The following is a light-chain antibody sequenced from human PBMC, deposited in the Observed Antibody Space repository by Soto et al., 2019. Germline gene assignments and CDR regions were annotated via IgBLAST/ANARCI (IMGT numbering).Light chain of an antibody. V-gene: IGKV1-5*01. J-gene: IGKJ1*01. CDR1: QSISTY. Sequence: DIQMTQSPSSLSASVGDRVTITCRASQSISTYLNWYQHKPGKAPTLLIYAASTLKSGVPSRFSGSGSGTEFTLTISSLQPDDFATYYCQHYNSYSEAFGLGTKVDIK. CDR2: AAS. CDR3: QHYNSYSEA.